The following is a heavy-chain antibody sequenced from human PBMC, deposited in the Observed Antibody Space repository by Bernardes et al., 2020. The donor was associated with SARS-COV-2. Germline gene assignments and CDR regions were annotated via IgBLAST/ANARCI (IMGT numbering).Heavy chain of an antibody. V-gene: IGHV4-61*02. Sequence: SETLSLTCTVSVGSISSGSYYWTWIRQPAGKGLEWIGRIYTSGSSKYNPSLKIRVTISVDTSKNQFSLKLNSVTAADTAVYYCAREVVPAAIQDPHEYYYYGVDVWGQGTTVTVSS. CDR1: VGSISSGSYY. J-gene: IGHJ6*02. CDR3: AREVVPAAIQDPHEYYYYGVDV. CDR2: IYTSGSS. D-gene: IGHD2-2*01.